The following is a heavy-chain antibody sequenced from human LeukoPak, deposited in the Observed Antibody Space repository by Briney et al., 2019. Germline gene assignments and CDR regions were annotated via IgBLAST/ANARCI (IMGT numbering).Heavy chain of an antibody. V-gene: IGHV4-34*01. D-gene: IGHD2-15*01. CDR1: GGSFSGYY. CDR3: ARVRLIYCSGGSCYSRTNTLVYYFDY. CDR2: INHSGST. Sequence: PSETLSLTCAVYGGSFSGYYWSWIRQPPGKGLEWIGEINHSGSTNYNPSLKSRVTISVDTSKNQFSLKLSSVTAADTAVYYCARVRLIYCSGGSCYSRTNTLVYYFDYWGQGTLVTVSS. J-gene: IGHJ4*02.